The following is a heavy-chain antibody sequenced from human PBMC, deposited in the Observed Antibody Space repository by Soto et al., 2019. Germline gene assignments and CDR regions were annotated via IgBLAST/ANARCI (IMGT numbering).Heavy chain of an antibody. Sequence: ASVKVSCKASGYTFTSYGISWVRQAPGQGLEWMGWISAYNGNTNYAQKLQGRVTMTTDTSTSTAYMELRSLRSDDTAVYYCARVMSGSYYYYGMDVWGQGTTVTVSS. CDR1: GYTFTSYG. J-gene: IGHJ6*02. V-gene: IGHV1-18*01. CDR3: ARVMSGSYYYYGMDV. CDR2: ISAYNGNT. D-gene: IGHD1-26*01.